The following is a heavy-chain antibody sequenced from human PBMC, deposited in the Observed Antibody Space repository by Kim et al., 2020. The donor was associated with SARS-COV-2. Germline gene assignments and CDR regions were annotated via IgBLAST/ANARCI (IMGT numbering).Heavy chain of an antibody. D-gene: IGHD3-22*01. V-gene: IGHV4-61*02. Sequence: SETLSLTCTVSGGSISSGSYYWSWIRQPAGKGLEWIGRIYTSGSTNYNPSLKSRVTISVDTSKNQFSLKLSSVTAADTAVYYCARASTYYYDSSGYPTGYYYYGMDVWGQGTTVTVSS. CDR3: ARASTYYYDSSGYPTGYYYYGMDV. J-gene: IGHJ6*02. CDR2: IYTSGST. CDR1: GGSISSGSYY.